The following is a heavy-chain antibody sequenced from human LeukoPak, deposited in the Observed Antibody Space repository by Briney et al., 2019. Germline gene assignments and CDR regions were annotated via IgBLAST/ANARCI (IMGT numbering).Heavy chain of an antibody. CDR1: GFTFSSYG. V-gene: IGHV3-23*01. CDR2: ISVSGGST. CDR3: AKTPRRDYGGNDVLY. Sequence: PGGSLRLSCAASGFTFSSYGMSWVRQAPGQGLEWVSGISVSGGSTYYADSVKGRFTISRDNSKNTLYLQMNSLRAEDTAVYYCAKTPRRDYGGNDVLYWGQGTLVTVSS. D-gene: IGHD4/OR15-4a*01. J-gene: IGHJ4*02.